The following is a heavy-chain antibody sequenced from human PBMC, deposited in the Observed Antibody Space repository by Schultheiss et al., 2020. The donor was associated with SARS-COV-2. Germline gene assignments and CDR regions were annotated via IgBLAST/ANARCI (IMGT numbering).Heavy chain of an antibody. J-gene: IGHJ4*02. Sequence: SQTLSLTCTVSGGSISSSSPYWGWIRQPPGKGLEWIGSIYYSGSTYYNPSLKSRVTISVDRSKNQFSLKLSSVTAADTAVYYCARRGYYGDRFDYWGQGTLVTVSS. CDR2: IYYSGST. V-gene: IGHV4-39*01. D-gene: IGHD4-17*01. CDR3: ARRGYYGDRFDY. CDR1: GGSISSSSPY.